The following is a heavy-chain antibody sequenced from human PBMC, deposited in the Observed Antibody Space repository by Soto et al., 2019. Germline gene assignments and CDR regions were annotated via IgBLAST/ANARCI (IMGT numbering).Heavy chain of an antibody. J-gene: IGHJ6*02. V-gene: IGHV3-7*03. CDR1: GFMVSDYP. CDR3: VRGTPTPGLDI. CDR2: INRRVTST. Sequence: QPXGSLALSCVGSGFMVSDYPPSWVRQAPGQGLEWVANINRRVTSTNYVDSVRGRFSTSRDSTRNSLYLYMDSLRVEDTATYYCVRGTPTPGLDIWGRGTTVTVSS. D-gene: IGHD1-1*01.